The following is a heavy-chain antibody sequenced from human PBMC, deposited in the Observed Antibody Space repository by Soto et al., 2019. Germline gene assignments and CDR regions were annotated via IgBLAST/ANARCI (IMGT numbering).Heavy chain of an antibody. CDR2: INGGSGDT. Sequence: QVQLVQSGAEVKKPGASVKVSCKASGDTFTAYAIHWVRQAPGQRLEWLGWINGGSGDTKYSQMLQDRVIITRDTSATTAYMELSSLTSEDTALYYCVRSQWLPFFDYWGQGTLVTVSS. D-gene: IGHD6-19*01. J-gene: IGHJ4*02. CDR3: VRSQWLPFFDY. CDR1: GDTFTAYA. V-gene: IGHV1-3*01.